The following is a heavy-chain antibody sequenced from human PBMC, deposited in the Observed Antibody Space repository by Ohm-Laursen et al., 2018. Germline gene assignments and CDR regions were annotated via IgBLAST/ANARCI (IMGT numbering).Heavy chain of an antibody. CDR1: GDSINSTNYY. CDR2: IYYSGRP. CDR3: ARHTVTNNYFDF. Sequence: SDTLSLTCTVSGDSINSTNYYWGWIRQPPGKGLEWLGSIYYSGRPYYNPSLKSRVTISVDTPKKQFSLKLSCVTAADTAVYYCARHTVTNNYFDFWGQGTPVTVSS. J-gene: IGHJ4*02. V-gene: IGHV4-39*01. D-gene: IGHD4-17*01.